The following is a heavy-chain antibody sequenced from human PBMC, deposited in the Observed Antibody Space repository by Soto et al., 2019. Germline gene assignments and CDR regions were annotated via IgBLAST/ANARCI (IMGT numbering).Heavy chain of an antibody. CDR3: ARSITGTSSWFDP. CDR1: GGSVSSGSYY. D-gene: IGHD1-7*01. V-gene: IGHV4-61*01. Sequence: SETLSLTGTVSGGSVSSGSYYWSWIRQPPGKGLEWIGYIYYSGSTNYNPSLKSRVTISVDTSKNQFSLKLSSVTAADTAVYYCARSITGTSSWFDPWGQGTLVTVSS. J-gene: IGHJ5*02. CDR2: IYYSGST.